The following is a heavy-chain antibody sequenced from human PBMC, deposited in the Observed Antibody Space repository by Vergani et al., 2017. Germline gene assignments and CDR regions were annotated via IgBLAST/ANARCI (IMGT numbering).Heavy chain of an antibody. CDR1: GSSIRSSNYY. J-gene: IGHJ5*02. Sequence: QLQLQESGPGLVKPSATLSLTCSVSGSSIRSSNYYWGWIRQPPGKGLEWIASIYYSGSTYYNPSLKSRVNISVDTSKNQFSLKLSSVTAADTAVYFCARHSTVEWLIKLGWIDPGGQGILVTVSS. V-gene: IGHV4-39*01. D-gene: IGHD3-3*01. CDR3: ARHSTVEWLIKLGWIDP. CDR2: IYYSGST.